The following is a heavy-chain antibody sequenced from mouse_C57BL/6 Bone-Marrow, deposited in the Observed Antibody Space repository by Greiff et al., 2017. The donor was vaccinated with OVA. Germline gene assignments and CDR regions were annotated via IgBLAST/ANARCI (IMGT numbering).Heavy chain of an antibody. CDR1: GFTFSDYG. Sequence: EVKLMESGGGLVKPGGSLKLSCAASGFTFSDYGMHWVRQAPEKGLEWVAYISSGSSTIYYADTVKGRFTISRDNAKNTLFLQMTSLRSEDTAMYYWARRGNYVPWFAYWGQGTRVTVSA. CDR3: ARRGNYVPWFAY. D-gene: IGHD2-1*01. J-gene: IGHJ3*01. V-gene: IGHV5-17*01. CDR2: ISSGSSTI.